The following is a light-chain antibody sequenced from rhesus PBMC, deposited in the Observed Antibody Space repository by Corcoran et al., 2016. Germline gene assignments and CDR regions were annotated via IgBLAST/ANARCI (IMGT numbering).Light chain of an antibody. CDR3: LQSYVTPLT. CDR2: AAS. Sequence: DIQMTQSPSSLSASVGDRVTITCRASQGISDYLSWYQQKPGKPPTRLISAASSLESGVPSRFSGSGSGTEITLTISSLQPEDFTTYYCLQSYVTPLTFGGGTKVELK. CDR1: QGISDY. V-gene: IGKV1-36*02. J-gene: IGKJ4*01.